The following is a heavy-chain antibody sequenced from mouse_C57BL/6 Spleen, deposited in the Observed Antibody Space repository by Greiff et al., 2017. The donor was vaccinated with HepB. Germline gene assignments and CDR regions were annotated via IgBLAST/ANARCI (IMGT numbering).Heavy chain of an antibody. CDR1: GYAFSSSW. CDR3: ARTGYDGSSIYAMDY. CDR2: IYPGDGDT. Sequence: QVQLKESGPELVKPGASVKISCKASGYAFSSSWMNWVKQRPGKGLEWIGRIYPGDGDTNYNGKFKGKATLTADKYSSTAYMQLSSLTSEDSAVYFCARTGYDGSSIYAMDYWGQGTTLTVSS. D-gene: IGHD1-1*01. V-gene: IGHV1-82*01. J-gene: IGHJ2*01.